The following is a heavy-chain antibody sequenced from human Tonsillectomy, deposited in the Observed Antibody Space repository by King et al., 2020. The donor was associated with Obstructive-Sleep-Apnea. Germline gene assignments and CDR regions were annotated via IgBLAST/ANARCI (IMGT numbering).Heavy chain of an antibody. Sequence: LQLQESGPGLVKPSETLSLTCTVSGGTISSSSYYWGWIRQPPGKGLEWIGSIYYSGSTSYNPSRKSRVTISVDTSKNQFSLKLNSVTAADTAVYYCARDGPPGIAVAGTGDSWGQGTLVTVSS. CDR3: ARDGPPGIAVAGTGDS. V-gene: IGHV4-39*07. D-gene: IGHD6-19*01. CDR1: GGTISSSSYY. CDR2: IYYSGST. J-gene: IGHJ4*02.